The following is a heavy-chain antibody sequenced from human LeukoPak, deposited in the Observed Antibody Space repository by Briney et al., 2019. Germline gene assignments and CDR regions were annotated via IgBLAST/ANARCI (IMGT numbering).Heavy chain of an antibody. CDR1: GVSFSGYY. CDR3: AVADYYDSSGYSFDY. J-gene: IGHJ4*02. V-gene: IGHV4-34*01. D-gene: IGHD3-22*01. Sequence: QSSESLSLTCAVYGVSFSGYYWSWMRQPPGKGLEWIGEINHSGSTNYNPSLKSRVTISVDTSKNQFSLKLSSVTAADTAVYYCAVADYYDSSGYSFDYWGQGTLVTVSS. CDR2: INHSGST.